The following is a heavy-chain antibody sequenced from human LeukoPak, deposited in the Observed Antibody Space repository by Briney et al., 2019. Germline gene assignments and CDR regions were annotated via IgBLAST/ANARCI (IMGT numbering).Heavy chain of an antibody. Sequence: SQTLSLTCTVSGGSISSGSYYWSWIRQPAGKGLEWIGRIYTSGSTNYNPSLKSRVTISVDTSKDQFPLKLSSVTAADTAVYYCARGQDYYGSGSYNYWGLGTLVTVSS. CDR2: IYTSGST. V-gene: IGHV4-61*02. CDR1: GGSISSGSYY. J-gene: IGHJ4*02. CDR3: ARGQDYYGSGSYNY. D-gene: IGHD3-10*01.